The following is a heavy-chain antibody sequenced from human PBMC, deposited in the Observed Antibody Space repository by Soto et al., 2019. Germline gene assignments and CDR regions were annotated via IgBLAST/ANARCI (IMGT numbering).Heavy chain of an antibody. V-gene: IGHV1-69*13. CDR3: ARAIAAAGPGGDY. J-gene: IGHJ4*02. CDR2: IIPIFGTA. Sequence: SVKVSCKASGGTFSSYAISWVRQAPGQGLEWMGGIIPIFGTANYAQKFQGRVTITADESTSTAYMELSGLRSEDTAVYYCARAIAAAGPGGDYWGQGTQVTVSS. D-gene: IGHD6-13*01. CDR1: GGTFSSYA.